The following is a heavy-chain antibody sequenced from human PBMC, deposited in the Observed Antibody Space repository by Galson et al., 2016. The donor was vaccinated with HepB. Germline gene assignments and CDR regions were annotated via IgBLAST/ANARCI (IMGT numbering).Heavy chain of an antibody. D-gene: IGHD7-27*01. CDR3: ARRGINWGFFDY. J-gene: IGHJ4*02. V-gene: IGHV3-23*01. Sequence: SLRLSCAASTSTFSSDDMSWVRQAPGKGLEWVSTITGSGLTTYYGDSVKGRFTISRDHSKNTLYLQMNSLRADDTALYYCARRGINWGFFDYWGQGTLVTVSS. CDR1: TSTFSSDD. CDR2: ITGSGLTT.